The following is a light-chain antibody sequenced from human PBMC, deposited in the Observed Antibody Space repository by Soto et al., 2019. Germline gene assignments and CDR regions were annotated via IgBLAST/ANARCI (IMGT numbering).Light chain of an antibody. CDR1: QSVSSY. V-gene: IGKV3-11*01. CDR3: QQRSSWPLT. J-gene: IGKJ4*01. CDR2: DAS. Sequence: EIVLTQSPATLSLSPGERATLSCRASQSVSSYLAWYQQKPGQAPRLLIYDASNRATGIPARFSGTGSGTDFTLTISSLEPEDFAVYYCQQRSSWPLTFGAGTKVDIX.